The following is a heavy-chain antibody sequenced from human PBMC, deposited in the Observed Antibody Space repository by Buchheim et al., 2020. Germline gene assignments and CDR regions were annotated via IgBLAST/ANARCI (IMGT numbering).Heavy chain of an antibody. V-gene: IGHV4-4*02. CDR3: ARIFNDSGGNSEGDWFDP. J-gene: IGHJ5*02. CDR1: GGSISSSNW. D-gene: IGHD4-23*01. Sequence: QVQLQESGPGLVKPSGTLSLTCAVSGGSISSSNWWSWVGQPPGKGLEWIGEIYHSGSTNYNPSLKSRVTISVDKYKNKFSLKLSSVTAADTAVYYCARIFNDSGGNSEGDWFDPWGQGTL. CDR2: IYHSGST.